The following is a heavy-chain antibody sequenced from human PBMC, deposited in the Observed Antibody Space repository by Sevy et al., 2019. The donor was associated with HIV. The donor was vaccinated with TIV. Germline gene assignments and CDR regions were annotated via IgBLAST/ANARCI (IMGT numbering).Heavy chain of an antibody. V-gene: IGHV3-20*04. D-gene: IGHD1-26*01. CDR1: GFTFDDYG. CDR3: ARVGLSGSYTY. Sequence: GESLKISCAASGFTFDDYGMSWVRQAPGKGLEWVSGINWNGGSTGYADSVKGRFTISRDNAKNSLYLQMNSLRAEDTALYYCARVGLSGSYTYWGQGTLVTVSS. CDR2: INWNGGST. J-gene: IGHJ4*02.